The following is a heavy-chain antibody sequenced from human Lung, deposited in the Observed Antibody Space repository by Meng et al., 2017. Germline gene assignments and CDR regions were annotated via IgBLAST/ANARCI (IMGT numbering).Heavy chain of an antibody. J-gene: IGHJ2*01. CDR2: IYNSGST. CDR3: ARGQKGYFDL. Sequence: QVQRQESVPGLVKPSQTLSLTCTVSGGSISSSNSYWSWIRQPPGKGLEWSGHIYNSGSTYYNPSLKSRITISVDTSKNQFSLKLSSVTAADTAVYYCARGQKGYFDLWGRGTLVTVSS. CDR1: GGSISSSNSY. V-gene: IGHV4-30-4*01.